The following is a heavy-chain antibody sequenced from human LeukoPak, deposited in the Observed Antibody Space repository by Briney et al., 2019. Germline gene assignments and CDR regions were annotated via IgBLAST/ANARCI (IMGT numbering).Heavy chain of an antibody. D-gene: IGHD5-12*01. CDR2: ISGSGGST. J-gene: IGHJ4*02. V-gene: IGHV3-23*01. CDR3: AKDKVATPYYFDY. Sequence: PGGSLRLSCAASGFTFSSYAMSWVRQAPGKGLEWVSGISGSGGSTYYADSVKGRFTISRDNSKNTLYLQMNSLRAEDTAVYYCAKDKVATPYYFDYWGQGTLVTVSS. CDR1: GFTFSSYA.